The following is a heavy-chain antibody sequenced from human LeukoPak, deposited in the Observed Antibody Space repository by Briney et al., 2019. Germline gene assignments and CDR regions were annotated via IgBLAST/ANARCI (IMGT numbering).Heavy chain of an antibody. Sequence: SGTLSLTCAVYGGPFSGYYWSWIRQPPGKGLEWIGEINHSGSTNYNPSLKSRVTISVDTSKNQFSLKLSSVTAADTAVYYCARLYGDYVWGQGTLVTVSS. CDR2: INHSGST. CDR3: ARLYGDYV. D-gene: IGHD4-17*01. CDR1: GGPFSGYY. J-gene: IGHJ4*02. V-gene: IGHV4-34*01.